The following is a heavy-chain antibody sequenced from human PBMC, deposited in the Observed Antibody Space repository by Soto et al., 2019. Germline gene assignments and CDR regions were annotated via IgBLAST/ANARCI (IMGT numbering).Heavy chain of an antibody. CDR2: ISAYNGNT. Sequence: GASVKVSCKASGYTFTSYGISWVRQAPGQGLEWMGWISAYNGNTNYAQKLQGRVTMTTDTSTSTAYMELRSLRSDDTAGYYCALWEAVGACAQGGEADEATDPWGQG. D-gene: IGHD6-19*01. V-gene: IGHV1-18*01. CDR3: ALWEAVGACAQGGEADEATDP. J-gene: IGHJ5*02. CDR1: GYTFTSYG.